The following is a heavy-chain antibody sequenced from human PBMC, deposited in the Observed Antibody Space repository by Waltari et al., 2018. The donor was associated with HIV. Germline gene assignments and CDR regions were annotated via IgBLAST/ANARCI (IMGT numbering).Heavy chain of an antibody. Sequence: QVQLVQSGAEVKKPGASVKVSCKASGYTFTSYDINWVRQATGQGLEWMGWMKPNSGNTGYAQKFQGRVTMTRNTSISTAYMELSSLRSEDTAVYYCARGQFPYGDYAYYYYGMDVWGQGTTVTVSS. V-gene: IGHV1-8*01. D-gene: IGHD4-17*01. CDR3: ARGQFPYGDYAYYYYGMDV. CDR2: MKPNSGNT. J-gene: IGHJ6*02. CDR1: GYTFTSYD.